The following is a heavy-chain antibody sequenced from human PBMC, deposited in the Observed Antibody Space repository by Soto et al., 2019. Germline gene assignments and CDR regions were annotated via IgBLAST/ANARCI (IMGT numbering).Heavy chain of an antibody. Sequence: QVQLVQSGAEVKKPGASVKVSCKASGYTFTSYGISLVRQAPGQGLEWMGWISAYNGNTNYAQKLQGSVTMTTDASTSTACVALRSLRSDDTAVDYCARDGARYVDWFPPTFDPWGQGTLVTVSS. J-gene: IGHJ5*02. CDR3: ARDGARYVDWFPPTFDP. CDR1: GYTFTSYG. D-gene: IGHD3-9*01. CDR2: ISAYNGNT. V-gene: IGHV1-18*01.